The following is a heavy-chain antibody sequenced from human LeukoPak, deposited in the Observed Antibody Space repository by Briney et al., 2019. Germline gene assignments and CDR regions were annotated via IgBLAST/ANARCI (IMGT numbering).Heavy chain of an antibody. CDR2: INQDGSGK. V-gene: IGHV3-7*01. D-gene: IGHD3-22*01. CDR1: GFTFSRFY. CDR3: ASIYESSNYPRGPDH. J-gene: IGHJ4*02. Sequence: PGGSLRLSCAASGFTFSRFYMSWFRQAPGKGLEWVANINQDGSGKYYVDSVKGRFTVSRDNAEKSLYLQMNSLRPEDTATYYCASIYESSNYPRGPDHWSQGTLVTVSS.